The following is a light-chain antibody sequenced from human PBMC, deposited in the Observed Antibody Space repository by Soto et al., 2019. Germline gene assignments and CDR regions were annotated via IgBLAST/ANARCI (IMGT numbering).Light chain of an antibody. Sequence: QSVLTQPPSASGTPGQRVTISCSGSNSNIGSNTVNWYQQFPGTAPKLLIHNNNHRPSGVPDRFSGSKSGTSASLAISGLQSEDDADYYCASWDASLNGYVFGTGTKVTVL. CDR1: NSNIGSNT. CDR3: ASWDASLNGYV. V-gene: IGLV1-44*01. J-gene: IGLJ1*01. CDR2: NNN.